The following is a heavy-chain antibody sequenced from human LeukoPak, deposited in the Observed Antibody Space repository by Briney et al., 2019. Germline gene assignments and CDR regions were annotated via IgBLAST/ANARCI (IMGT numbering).Heavy chain of an antibody. Sequence: ASVKVSCKASGYTFTGYYMHWVRQAPGQGLEWMGIINPTGDITNYAQKFQGRVTLTRDTSTSTVYMELSSLTSDDTAVYYCARPPDCGGDCHKYLQRWGQGTLVIVSS. CDR2: INPTGDIT. V-gene: IGHV1-46*01. CDR1: GYTFTGYY. CDR3: ARPPDCGGDCHKYLQR. J-gene: IGHJ1*01. D-gene: IGHD2-21*02.